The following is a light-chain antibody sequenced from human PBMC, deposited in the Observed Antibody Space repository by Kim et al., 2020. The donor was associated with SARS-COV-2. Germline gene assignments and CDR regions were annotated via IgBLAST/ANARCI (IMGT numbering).Light chain of an antibody. CDR2: RAS. CDR3: QQYRSYPLT. CDR1: QSISDF. J-gene: IGKJ1*01. V-gene: IGKV1-5*03. Sequence: DIQMTQSPSTLSASVGDRVTITCRASQSISDFLAWYQQKPGKAPKLLIYRASNLKSGVPSRFSGSGSGTEFTLTTSSLQPDDFATYYCQQYRSYPLTFGQGTKVDIK.